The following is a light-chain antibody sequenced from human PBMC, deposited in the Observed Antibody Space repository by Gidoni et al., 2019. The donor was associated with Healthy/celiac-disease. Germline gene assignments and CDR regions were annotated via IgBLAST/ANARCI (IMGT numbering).Light chain of an antibody. CDR3: QSADSSVTPTWV. J-gene: IGLJ3*02. V-gene: IGLV3-25*02. CDR2: KDS. Sequence: SYELTQPPSVSVSPGQTARITCSGDALPKQYAEWYQQKPGQAPLRVIYKDSERPSRIPERFSRSRSGTTDTLTISGVHAEDEADSYCQSADSSVTPTWVFGGGTKLTVL. CDR1: ALPKQY.